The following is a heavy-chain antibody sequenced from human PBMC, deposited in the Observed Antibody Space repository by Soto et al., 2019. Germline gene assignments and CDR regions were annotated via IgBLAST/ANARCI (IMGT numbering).Heavy chain of an antibody. CDR1: GFTFNTYG. V-gene: IGHV3-30*18. D-gene: IGHD1-7*01. Sequence: QVQLVESGGGVVQPGKSLRLSCAASGFTFNTYGMHWVRQAPGKGPEWVAVISNDGSNKYYADSVKGRFTISRDNSKNTLYLQMKRLRGEDTAVYYCANWKYPQSDWGQGTLVTVSS. J-gene: IGHJ4*02. CDR3: ANWKYPQSD. CDR2: ISNDGSNK.